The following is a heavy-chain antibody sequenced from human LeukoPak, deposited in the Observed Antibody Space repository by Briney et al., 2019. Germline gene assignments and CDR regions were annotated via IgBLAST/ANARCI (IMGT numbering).Heavy chain of an antibody. CDR3: ARGQGVPGAIPRESFDY. J-gene: IGHJ4*02. Sequence: GGSLRLSCTASGFTFGDYAMSWVRQAPGKGLEWVGFIRSKGYGGTTDYAASVKCRFTISRDDSKSIAYLQMNSLKTADSAVYYCARGQGVPGAIPRESFDYWSQGTLVTVSS. CDR2: IRSKGYGGTT. D-gene: IGHD2-2*01. CDR1: GFTFGDYA. V-gene: IGHV3-49*04.